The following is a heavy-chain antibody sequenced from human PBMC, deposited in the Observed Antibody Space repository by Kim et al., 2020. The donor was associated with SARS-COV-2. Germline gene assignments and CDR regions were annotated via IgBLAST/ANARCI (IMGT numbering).Heavy chain of an antibody. CDR3: ARLSAVGAFDI. J-gene: IGHJ3*02. Sequence: SETLSLTCTVSGGSISIYYWSWIRQPPGKGLDWIGYIYYSGSTNYNPSLKSRVTISVDTSKNQFSLKLRSVTAADTAGSYCARLSAVGAFDIGCQGT. V-gene: IGHV4-59*08. CDR1: GGSISIYY. D-gene: IGHD2-15*01. CDR2: IYYSGST.